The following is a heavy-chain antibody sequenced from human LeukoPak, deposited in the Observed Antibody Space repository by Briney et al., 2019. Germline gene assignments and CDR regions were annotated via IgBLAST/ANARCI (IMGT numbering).Heavy chain of an antibody. CDR2: ISWNSGSI. CDR3: AKGYYYDSSGYFDY. CDR1: GFTFDDYA. D-gene: IGHD3-22*01. Sequence: GGSLRLSCAASGFTFDDYAMHWVRQAPGKGLEWVSGISWNSGSIGYADSVKGRFTISRDNAKNSLYLQMNSLRAEDMALYYCAKGYYYDSSGYFDYWGQGTLVTVSS. J-gene: IGHJ4*02. V-gene: IGHV3-9*03.